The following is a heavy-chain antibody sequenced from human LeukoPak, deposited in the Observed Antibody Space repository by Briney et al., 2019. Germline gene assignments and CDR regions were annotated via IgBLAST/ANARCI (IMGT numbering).Heavy chain of an antibody. V-gene: IGHV1-2*04. CDR1: GYTFTGYY. CDR2: INPNSGGT. Sequence: EASVTVSCQASGYTFTGYYMHWVLQAPGQGLEWMGWINPNSGGTNYAQKFQGWVTMTRDTSISTAYMELSRLRSDDTAVYYCARGRGIVGATREYFQHWGQGTLVTVSS. J-gene: IGHJ1*01. D-gene: IGHD1-26*01. CDR3: ARGRGIVGATREYFQH.